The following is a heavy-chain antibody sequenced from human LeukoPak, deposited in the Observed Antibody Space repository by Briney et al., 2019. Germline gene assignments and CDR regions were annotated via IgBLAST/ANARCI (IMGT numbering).Heavy chain of an antibody. CDR3: ARRGPSVAGPYDY. CDR1: GFTFSSYW. CDR2: ISSSSSYI. Sequence: PGGSLRLSCAASGFTFSSYWMSWVRQAPGEGLEWVSSISSSSSYIYSADSVKGRFTISRDNAKNSLYLQMNSLRAEDTAVYYCARRGPSVAGPYDYWGQGTLVTVSS. V-gene: IGHV3-21*01. J-gene: IGHJ4*02. D-gene: IGHD6-19*01.